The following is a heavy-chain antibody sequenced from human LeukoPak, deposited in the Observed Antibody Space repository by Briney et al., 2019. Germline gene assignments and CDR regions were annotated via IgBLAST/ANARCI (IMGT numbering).Heavy chain of an antibody. V-gene: IGHV4-59*08. CDR2: IYYSGST. J-gene: IGHJ3*02. Sequence: SETLSLTCTVSGGSISSYDWSWIRQPPGKGLEWIGYIYYSGSTNYNPSLKSRVTISVDTSKNQFSLKLSSVTAADTAVYYCARGIAAAGTSGAFDIWGQGTMVTVSS. D-gene: IGHD6-13*01. CDR3: ARGIAAAGTSGAFDI. CDR1: GGSISSYD.